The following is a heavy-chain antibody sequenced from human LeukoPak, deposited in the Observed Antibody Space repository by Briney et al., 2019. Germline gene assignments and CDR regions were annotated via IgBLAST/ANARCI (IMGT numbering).Heavy chain of an antibody. D-gene: IGHD6-19*01. J-gene: IGHJ6*02. CDR3: ARGHSSGWYRGMDV. V-gene: IGHV3-13*01. CDR2: IGTAGDT. Sequence: GGSLRLSCAASGFTFSSYDMHWVRQATGKGLEWVSAIGTAGDTYYPGSVKGRFTISRENAKNSLYLQMSSLRAGDTAVYYCARGHSSGWYRGMDVWGQGTTVTVS. CDR1: GFTFSSYD.